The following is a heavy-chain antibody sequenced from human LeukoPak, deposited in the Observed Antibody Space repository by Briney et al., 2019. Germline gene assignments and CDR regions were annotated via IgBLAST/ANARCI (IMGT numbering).Heavy chain of an antibody. CDR3: ARGQAYEAQKYYFDY. Sequence: SETLSLTCTVSGASLSSAHGWSWIRQPPGKGLEWIGYSQNSGCTNCNPSLKSRVTISVDTSKNQFSLKLSSVTAADTAVYYCARGQAYEAQKYYFDYWGQGTLVTVSS. CDR1: GASLSSAHG. V-gene: IGHV4-61*01. J-gene: IGHJ4*02. D-gene: IGHD5-12*01. CDR2: SQNSGCT.